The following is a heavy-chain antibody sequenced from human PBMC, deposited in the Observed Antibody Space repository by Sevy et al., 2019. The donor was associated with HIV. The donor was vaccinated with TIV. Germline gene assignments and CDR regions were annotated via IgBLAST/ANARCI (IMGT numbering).Heavy chain of an antibody. CDR3: ARGVPYSGSYYVGYYYGMDV. Sequence: ASVKVSCKASGGTFSSYAISWVRQAPGQGLEWMGGIIPIFGTANYAQKFQGRVTITADESTSTAYMELSSLRSEGTAVYYCARGVPYSGSYYVGYYYGMDVWGQGTTVTVSS. V-gene: IGHV1-69*13. J-gene: IGHJ6*02. CDR2: IIPIFGTA. CDR1: GGTFSSYA. D-gene: IGHD1-26*01.